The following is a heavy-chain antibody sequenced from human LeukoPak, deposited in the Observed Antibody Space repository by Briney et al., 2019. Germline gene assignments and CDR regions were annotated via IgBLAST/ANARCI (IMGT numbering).Heavy chain of an antibody. Sequence: PSETLSLTCTVSGGSISSYYWSWIRQPAGKGLEWNGRIYTSGSTNYNPSLKSRVTMSVDTSKNQFSLKPSSVTAADTAVYYCARDWGLYYYGSGSYYVYYGMDVWGQGTTVTVSS. V-gene: IGHV4-4*07. CDR2: IYTSGST. CDR1: GGSISSYY. D-gene: IGHD3-10*01. J-gene: IGHJ6*02. CDR3: ARDWGLYYYGSGSYYVYYGMDV.